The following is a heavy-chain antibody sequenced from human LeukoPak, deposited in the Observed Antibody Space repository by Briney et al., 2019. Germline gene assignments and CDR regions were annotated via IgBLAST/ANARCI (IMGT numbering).Heavy chain of an antibody. V-gene: IGHV4-39*01. CDR2: IHHSGST. CDR1: GGSISSPTYY. Sequence: SSETLSLTCTVSGGSISSPTYYWAWIRQPPGQELEWIKTIHHSGSTYDNPSLKRRFTLSVDTSKNQFFLNLSSVTAADTAGSYCASLRGYHDPPAYWGQGTLVTVS. D-gene: IGHD3-16*02. J-gene: IGHJ4*02. CDR3: ASLRGYHDPPAY.